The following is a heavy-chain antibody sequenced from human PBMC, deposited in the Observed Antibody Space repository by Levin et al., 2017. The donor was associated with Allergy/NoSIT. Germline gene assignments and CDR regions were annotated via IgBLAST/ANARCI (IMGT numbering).Heavy chain of an antibody. J-gene: IGHJ5*02. V-gene: IGHV4-4*02. CDR1: GGSISSSNW. Sequence: PSETLSLTCAVSGGSISSSNWWSWVRQPPGKGLEWIGEIYHSGSTNYNPSLKSRVTISVDKSKNQFSLKLSSVTAADTAVYYCALRSMTTVTTPGIHPRRQAFDPWGQGTLVTVSS. D-gene: IGHD4-11*01. CDR2: IYHSGST. CDR3: ALRSMTTVTTPGIHPRRQAFDP.